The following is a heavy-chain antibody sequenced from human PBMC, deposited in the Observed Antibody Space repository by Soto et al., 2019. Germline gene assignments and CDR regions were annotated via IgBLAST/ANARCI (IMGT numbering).Heavy chain of an antibody. J-gene: IGHJ6*02. Sequence: GGSLRLSCAASGFTFSNAWMSWVRQAPGKGLEWVGRIKSKTDGGTTDYAAPVKGRFTISRDDSKNTLYLQMNSLKTEDTAVYYCTTETYYYDSSGPEYYYYGMDVWGQGTTVT. CDR1: GFTFSNAW. D-gene: IGHD3-22*01. CDR3: TTETYYYDSSGPEYYYYGMDV. CDR2: IKSKTDGGTT. V-gene: IGHV3-15*01.